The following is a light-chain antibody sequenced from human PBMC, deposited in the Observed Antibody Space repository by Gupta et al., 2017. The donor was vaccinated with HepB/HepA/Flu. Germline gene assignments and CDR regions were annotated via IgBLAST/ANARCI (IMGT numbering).Light chain of an antibody. Sequence: QSVLTQPPSASGTPGQRVTIPCSGSSSNIGSNYVYWYQQLPGTAPKLRIYRNNQRPSGVPDRFSGSKSGTAASLAISGLRSEDEADYYCAAWDDSLSGHVVFGGGTKLTVL. CDR3: AAWDDSLSGHVV. CDR2: RNN. V-gene: IGLV1-47*01. J-gene: IGLJ2*01. CDR1: SSNIGSNY.